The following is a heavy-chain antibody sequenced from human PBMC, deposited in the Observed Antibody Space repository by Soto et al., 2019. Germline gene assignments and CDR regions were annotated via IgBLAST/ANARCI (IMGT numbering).Heavy chain of an antibody. Sequence: GESLKISCAASGFTVSSNYMSWVRQAPGKGLEWVSVIYSGGSTYYADSVKGRFTISRDNSKNTLYLQMNSLRAEDTAVYYCARASYNWNYPNWFDPWGQGTLVTVSS. CDR3: ARASYNWNYPNWFDP. CDR2: IYSGGST. CDR1: GFTVSSNY. J-gene: IGHJ5*02. D-gene: IGHD1-7*01. V-gene: IGHV3-66*01.